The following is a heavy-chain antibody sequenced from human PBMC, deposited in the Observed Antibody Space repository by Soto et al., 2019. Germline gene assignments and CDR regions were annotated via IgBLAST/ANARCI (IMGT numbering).Heavy chain of an antibody. CDR1: AGSLSGSY. Sequence: SQTLSLTCSLAAGSLSGSYWSCIRPPPGKGLEWLGYVYYTGSTNYSPSLRRRGGIAVDTSKNELALRLSTMTTADTAVYFCARSVAVPGPDIDYWGQGTQVTVSS. D-gene: IGHD2-8*02. CDR2: VYYTGST. CDR3: ARSVAVPGPDIDY. J-gene: IGHJ4*02. V-gene: IGHV4-59*01.